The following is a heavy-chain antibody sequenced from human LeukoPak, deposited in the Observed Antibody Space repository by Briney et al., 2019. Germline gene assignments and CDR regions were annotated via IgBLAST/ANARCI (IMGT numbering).Heavy chain of an antibody. CDR2: ISGSGGST. Sequence: GGSLRLSCAASGFTFISYGMSWVRQAPGKGLEWVSAISGSGGSTYYADSVKGRFTISRDNAKNSLYLQMNSLRAEDTAVYYCARVEAGTFPIFDYWGQGTLVTVSS. CDR3: ARVEAGTFPIFDY. V-gene: IGHV3-23*01. CDR1: GFTFISYG. D-gene: IGHD6-19*01. J-gene: IGHJ4*02.